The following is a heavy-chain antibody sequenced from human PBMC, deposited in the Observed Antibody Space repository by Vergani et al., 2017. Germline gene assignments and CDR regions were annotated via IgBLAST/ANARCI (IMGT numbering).Heavy chain of an antibody. J-gene: IGHJ2*01. CDR3: ARHSSGWGYWYFDR. Sequence: QLQLQESGPGLVKPSETLSLTCTVSGGSVSSSSYYWGWIRQPPGKGLEWIGSIYYSGSTYYNPSLKSRVTISVDTSKKHFSLSLSSVTAADTAVYYCARHSSGWGYWYFDRWGRGTLVTVSS. V-gene: IGHV4-39*01. CDR2: IYYSGST. CDR1: GGSVSSSSYY. D-gene: IGHD6-19*01.